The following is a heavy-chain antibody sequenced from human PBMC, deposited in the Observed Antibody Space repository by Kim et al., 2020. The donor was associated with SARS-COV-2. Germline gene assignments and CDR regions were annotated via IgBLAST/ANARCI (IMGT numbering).Heavy chain of an antibody. CDR3: AREVGFARFDY. V-gene: IGHV3-30*09. J-gene: IGHJ4*02. Sequence: CYADSVKGRFALSRDNSKNTLYLQMNSLRRDDTAMYYWAREVGFARFDYWGLGTLVTVSS. D-gene: IGHD2-15*01.